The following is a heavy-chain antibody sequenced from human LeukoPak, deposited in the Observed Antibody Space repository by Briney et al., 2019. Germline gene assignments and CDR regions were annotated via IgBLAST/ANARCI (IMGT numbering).Heavy chain of an antibody. D-gene: IGHD5-12*01. Sequence: PSETLSLTCTVSGDSISSGDYYWSWIRQPAGKGLEWIGRIYTSGSTNYNPSLKSRVTISVDTSKNQFSLKLSSVTAADTAVYYCARAQWEHSGYDPAPFDYWGQGTLVTVSS. CDR2: IYTSGST. CDR3: ARAQWEHSGYDPAPFDY. J-gene: IGHJ4*02. V-gene: IGHV4-61*02. CDR1: GDSISSGDYY.